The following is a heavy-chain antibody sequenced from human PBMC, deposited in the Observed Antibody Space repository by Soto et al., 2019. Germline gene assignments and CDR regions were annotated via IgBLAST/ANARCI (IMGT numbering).Heavy chain of an antibody. J-gene: IGHJ4*02. V-gene: IGHV3-23*01. Sequence: PGGSLRLSCAASGFTFCSYSMNWVRQAPGKGLEWVSGIGARGSDTYFPDSVKGRFTISRDNAMDMVYLQMNSLRAEDTAVYFCAKGGTYHIGDFDSWGQGTLVTVSS. CDR3: AKGGTYHIGDFDS. CDR2: IGARGSDT. D-gene: IGHD5-12*01. CDR1: GFTFCSYS.